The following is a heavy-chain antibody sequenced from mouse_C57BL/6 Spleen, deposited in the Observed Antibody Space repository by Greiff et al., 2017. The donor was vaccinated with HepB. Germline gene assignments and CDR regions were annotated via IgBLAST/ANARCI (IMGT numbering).Heavy chain of an antibody. Sequence: QVQLQQSGAELVMPGASVKLSCKASGYTFTSYWMHWVKQRPGQGLEWIGEIDPSDSYTNYNQKFKGKSTLTVDKSSSTAYMQLSSLTSEDSAVYYCARSPLVAPYAMDYWGQGTSVTVSS. V-gene: IGHV1-69*01. J-gene: IGHJ4*01. CDR2: IDPSDSYT. CDR3: ARSPLVAPYAMDY. D-gene: IGHD1-1*01. CDR1: GYTFTSYW.